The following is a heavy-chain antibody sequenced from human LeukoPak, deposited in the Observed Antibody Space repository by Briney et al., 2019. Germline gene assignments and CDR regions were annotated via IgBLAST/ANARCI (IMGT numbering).Heavy chain of an antibody. Sequence: EASVKVSCKASGYTFTSYGISWVRQAPGQGLEWMGWISAYNGNTNYAQKLQGRVTMTTDTSTSTAYMELRSLRSDDTAVYYCARDEFWCSIYGGNSDYWGQGTLVTVSS. CDR3: ARDEFWCSIYGGNSDY. V-gene: IGHV1-18*01. D-gene: IGHD4-23*01. CDR2: ISAYNGNT. CDR1: GYTFTSYG. J-gene: IGHJ4*02.